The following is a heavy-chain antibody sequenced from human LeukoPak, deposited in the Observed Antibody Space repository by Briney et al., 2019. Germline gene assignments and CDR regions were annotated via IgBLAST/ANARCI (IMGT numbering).Heavy chain of an antibody. CDR2: ITAGNGNT. V-gene: IGHV1-18*01. D-gene: IGHD5-18*01. CDR3: ARDLARGYSYGYNAFDI. Sequence: ASVKVSCKASGYNFNSYGIGWVRQAPRQGLEWMGWITAGNGNTNYAQKVQGRVTMTTDTSTSTAYMEPRSLRSDDTAVYFCARDLARGYSYGYNAFDIWGQGTMVTVSS. CDR1: GYNFNSYG. J-gene: IGHJ3*02.